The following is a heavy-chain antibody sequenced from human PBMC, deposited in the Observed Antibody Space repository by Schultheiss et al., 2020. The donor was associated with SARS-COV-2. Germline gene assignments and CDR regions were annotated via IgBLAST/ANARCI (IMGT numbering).Heavy chain of an antibody. Sequence: GGSLRLSCAASGFTFSDYYMSWIRQAPGKGLEWVSAICADSGGRDYADSVRGRFTIYRDNSESTVYLQMNSLRADDTAVYFCARRSGGSKDSWGQGTLVTVSS. D-gene: IGHD3-16*01. CDR3: ARRSGGSKDS. J-gene: IGHJ4*02. V-gene: IGHV3-53*01. CDR2: ICADSGGR. CDR1: GFTFSDYY.